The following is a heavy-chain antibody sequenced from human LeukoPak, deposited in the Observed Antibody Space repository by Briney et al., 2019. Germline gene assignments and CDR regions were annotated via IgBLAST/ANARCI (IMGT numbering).Heavy chain of an antibody. D-gene: IGHD3-10*01. CDR3: AANSADYNTLGSSYKV. CDR1: SASISSSPYF. V-gene: IGHV4-39*01. Sequence: SETLSLTCTVSSASISSSPYFWGWIRQSPGKGLEWIGRISYSGTTYYNPSLKSRVTISVDTSKNQFSLKLTPVTAADTAVYYCAANSADYNTLGSSYKVWGQGTLVTVSS. J-gene: IGHJ4*02. CDR2: ISYSGTT.